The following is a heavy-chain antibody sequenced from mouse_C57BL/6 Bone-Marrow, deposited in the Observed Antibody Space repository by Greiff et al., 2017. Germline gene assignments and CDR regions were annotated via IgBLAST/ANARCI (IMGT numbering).Heavy chain of an antibody. D-gene: IGHD4-1*01. J-gene: IGHJ2*01. CDR1: GYTFTSYW. CDR2: IDPADSYT. CDR3: ARYWDDY. V-gene: IGHV1-50*01. Sequence: QVQLQQPGAELVKPGASVKLSCKASGYTFTSYWMQWVKQRPGQGLEWIGEIDPADSYTNYNQKFKGKATLTVDTSSSTAYMQLSRLTSEDSAVYYCARYWDDYWGQGTTPTVSS.